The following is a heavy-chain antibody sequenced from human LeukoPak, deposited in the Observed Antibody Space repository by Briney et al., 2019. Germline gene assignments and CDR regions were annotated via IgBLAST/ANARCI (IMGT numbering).Heavy chain of an antibody. CDR3: ARDRCSSTSCYTNWFDP. V-gene: IGHV1-2*02. Sequence: ASVKVSCKASGYTFTGYYMHWVRQAPGQGLEWMGWINPNSGGTNYAQKFQGRVTMTRDTSISTAYMELSRLRSDDRAVYYCARDRCSSTSCYTNWFDPWGQGTLVTVSS. J-gene: IGHJ5*02. D-gene: IGHD2-2*02. CDR2: INPNSGGT. CDR1: GYTFTGYY.